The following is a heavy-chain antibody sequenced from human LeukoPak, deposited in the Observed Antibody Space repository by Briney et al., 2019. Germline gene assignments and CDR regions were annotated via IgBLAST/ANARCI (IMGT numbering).Heavy chain of an antibody. CDR3: ARVGRGRNFDY. V-gene: IGHV4-59*08. CDR2: IYYSGST. CDR1: GGSISSYY. Sequence: PSETLSLTCTVPGGSISSYYWSWIRQPPGKGLEWIGYIYYSGSTNYNPSLKSRVTISVDTSKNQFSLKLSSVTAADTAVYYCARVGRGRNFDYWGQGTLVTVSS. J-gene: IGHJ4*02. D-gene: IGHD6-6*01.